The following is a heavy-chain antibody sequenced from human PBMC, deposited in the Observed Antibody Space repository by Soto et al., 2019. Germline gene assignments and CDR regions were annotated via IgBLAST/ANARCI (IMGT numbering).Heavy chain of an antibody. CDR2: ISYDGSNK. D-gene: IGHD5-18*01. Sequence: QVQLMESGGDVVQPGRSLRLSCAASGFTFSSYAMHWVRQAPGKGLEWVAVISYDGSNKYYADSVKGRFTISRDNSKNTLYLQMNSLRAEDTAVYYCARDPLWGTAMVLWYFDLWGRGTLVTVSS. J-gene: IGHJ2*01. CDR3: ARDPLWGTAMVLWYFDL. V-gene: IGHV3-30-3*01. CDR1: GFTFSSYA.